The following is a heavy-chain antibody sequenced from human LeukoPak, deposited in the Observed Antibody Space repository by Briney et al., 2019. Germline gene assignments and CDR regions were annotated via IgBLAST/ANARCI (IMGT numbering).Heavy chain of an antibody. CDR2: IIGSGGST. Sequence: VQPGGSLRLSCAASGFTFSTYAMSWVRQAPGEGLEWVSTIIGSGGSTFYADTVRGRFTISRDNSKNRLYLEMNNLRAEDTSLYYCAKDRHVETAQVGSSDLWGQGTMVTVSS. J-gene: IGHJ3*01. V-gene: IGHV3-23*01. CDR1: GFTFSTYA. CDR3: AKDRHVETAQVGSSDL. D-gene: IGHD5-18*01.